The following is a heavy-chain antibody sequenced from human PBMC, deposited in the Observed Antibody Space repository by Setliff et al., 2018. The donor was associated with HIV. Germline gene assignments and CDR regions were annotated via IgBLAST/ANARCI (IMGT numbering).Heavy chain of an antibody. CDR3: VRGFCSSTTCYEDYYYMDV. V-gene: IGHV4-59*01. Sequence: KTSETLSLTCTVSGGSISGYYWSWIRQPPGKGLEWIGTIFYTGNTNYNPSLKSRVTLSGGMSENQLFLRLTSVTAADTAVYYCVRGFCSSTTCYEDYYYMDVWGKGSTVTVS. CDR2: IFYTGNT. D-gene: IGHD2-2*01. CDR1: GGSISGYY. J-gene: IGHJ6*03.